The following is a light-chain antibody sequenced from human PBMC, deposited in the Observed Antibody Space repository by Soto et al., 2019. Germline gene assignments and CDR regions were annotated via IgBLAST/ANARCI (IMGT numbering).Light chain of an antibody. CDR3: SAYARLNNVL. CDR1: SSDVGGYKY. CDR2: EVN. V-gene: IGLV2-8*01. Sequence: QSALTQPPSASGSPGQSVTISCTGTSSDVGGYKYVSWYQQKSGKAPKLIIYEVNERPSGVPDRFSGSKSDNTASLTVSGLQAEDEADYYCSAYARLNNVLFCGGTTLTVL. J-gene: IGLJ2*01.